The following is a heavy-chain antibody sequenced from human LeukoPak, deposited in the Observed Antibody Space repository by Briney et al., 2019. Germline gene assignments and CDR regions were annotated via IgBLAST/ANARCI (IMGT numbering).Heavy chain of an antibody. V-gene: IGHV4-34*01. D-gene: IGHD6-6*01. CDR2: INHSGST. Sequence: SKTLSLTCAVYGGSFSGYYWSWIRQPPGKGLEWIGEINHSGSTNYNPPLKSRVTISVDTSKNQFSLKLSSVTAADTAVYYCARGGGQQLGYYYYYYGMDVWGQGTTVTVSS. CDR1: GGSFSGYY. J-gene: IGHJ6*02. CDR3: ARGGGQQLGYYYYYYGMDV.